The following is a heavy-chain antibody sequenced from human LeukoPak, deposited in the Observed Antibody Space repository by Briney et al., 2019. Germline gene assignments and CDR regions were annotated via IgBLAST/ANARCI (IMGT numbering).Heavy chain of an antibody. V-gene: IGHV4-30-2*01. CDR3: ARQGQWLVPQFDY. D-gene: IGHD6-19*01. J-gene: IGHJ4*02. Sequence: SETLSLTCAVSGGSISSGGYSWSWIRQPPGKGLEWIGEINHSGSTNYNPSLKSRVTISVDTSKNQFSLKLSSVTAADTAVYYCARQGQWLVPQFDYWGQGTLVTVSS. CDR1: GGSISSGGYS. CDR2: INHSGST.